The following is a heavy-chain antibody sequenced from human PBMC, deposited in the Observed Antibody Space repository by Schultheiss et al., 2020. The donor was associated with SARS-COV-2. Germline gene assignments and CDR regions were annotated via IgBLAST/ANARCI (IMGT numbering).Heavy chain of an antibody. V-gene: IGHV3-15*01. D-gene: IGHD6-19*01. CDR2: IKSETDGGTT. Sequence: GGSLRLSCAASGFTFSSYAMHWVRQAPGKGLEWVGRIKSETDGGTTDYAAPVKGRFTISRDDSKNTLYLQMNSLKTEDTAVYYCTTSRWGGYYFDYWGQGTLVTVSS. CDR1: GFTFSSYA. CDR3: TTSRWGGYYFDY. J-gene: IGHJ4*02.